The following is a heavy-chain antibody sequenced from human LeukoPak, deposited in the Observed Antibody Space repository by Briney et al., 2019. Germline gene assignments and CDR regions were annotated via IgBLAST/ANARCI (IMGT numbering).Heavy chain of an antibody. CDR2: IGTAGDT. CDR1: GFTFSSYD. Sequence: GGSLRLSCAASGFTFSSYDMHWVRQATGKGLEWVSVIGTAGDTYYPGSVKGRFIISRENAKNSLYLQMNSLRAGDTAVYYCASVAVAGHFDYWGQGTLVTVSS. V-gene: IGHV3-13*01. CDR3: ASVAVAGHFDY. D-gene: IGHD6-19*01. J-gene: IGHJ4*02.